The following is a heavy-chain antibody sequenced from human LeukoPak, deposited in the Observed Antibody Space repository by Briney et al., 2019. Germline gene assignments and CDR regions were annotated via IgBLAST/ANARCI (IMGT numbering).Heavy chain of an antibody. D-gene: IGHD6-19*01. J-gene: IGHJ4*02. V-gene: IGHV3-7*01. CDR3: ARVGQWLPDY. CDR2: IKLDGSDK. Sequence: PGGSLRLSCAASGFTFRNYWMSWVRQAPGKGLERVANIKLDGSDKYYVDSVKGRFTISRDNAKNSVYLQMNSLRAEDTAVYYCARVGQWLPDYWGQGTLVTVSS. CDR1: GFTFRNYW.